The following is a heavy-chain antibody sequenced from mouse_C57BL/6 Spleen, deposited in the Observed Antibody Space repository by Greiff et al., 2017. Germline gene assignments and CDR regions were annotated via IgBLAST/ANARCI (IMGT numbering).Heavy chain of an antibody. CDR3: ARGGGNRSFDY. V-gene: IGHV1-82*01. CDR1: GYAFSSSW. D-gene: IGHD2-1*01. Sequence: VQLQQSGPELVKPGASVKISCKASGYAFSSSWMNWVKQRPGKGLEWIGRIYPGDGDTNYNGKFKGKATLTADKSSSTAYMQLSSLTSEDSAVYFCARGGGNRSFDYWGQGTTLTVSS. CDR2: IYPGDGDT. J-gene: IGHJ2*01.